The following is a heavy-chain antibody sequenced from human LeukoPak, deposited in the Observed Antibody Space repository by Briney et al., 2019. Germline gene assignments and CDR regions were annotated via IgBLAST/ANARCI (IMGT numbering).Heavy chain of an antibody. CDR2: ISDSGVTT. CDR3: AKSRGQYGDYLFYYYAMDI. V-gene: IGHV3-23*01. D-gene: IGHD4-17*01. Sequence: PGGSLRLSCAASGFTFSSCAMSWVRQAPGKGLEWVSGISDSGVTTYHADSVKGRFTISRDNSKNTLYLQMNSLRAEDTALYYCAKSRGQYGDYLFYYYAMDIWGQGTTVTVSS. J-gene: IGHJ6*02. CDR1: GFTFSSCA.